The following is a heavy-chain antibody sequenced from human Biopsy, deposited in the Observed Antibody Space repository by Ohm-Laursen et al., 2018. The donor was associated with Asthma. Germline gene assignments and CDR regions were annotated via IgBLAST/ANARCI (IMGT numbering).Heavy chain of an antibody. CDR3: ARASVAASSNWFDP. V-gene: IGHV4-30-4*01. CDR2: IHYGGST. J-gene: IGHJ5*02. CDR1: GASIKTDDHY. D-gene: IGHD6-19*01. Sequence: SQTLSLTCTVSGASIKTDDHYWSWLRQPPGKGLEWFGFIHYGGSTSYNPSLKGGVTISVDTSKNQFSLKLSSVTAADTAVYYCARASVAASSNWFDPWGQGPWSPSP.